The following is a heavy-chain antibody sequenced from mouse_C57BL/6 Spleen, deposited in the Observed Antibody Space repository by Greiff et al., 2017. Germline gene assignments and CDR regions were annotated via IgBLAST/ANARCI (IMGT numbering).Heavy chain of an antibody. V-gene: IGHV7-3*01. CDR3: ARSRYSNSAWFAY. CDR2: IRNKANGYTT. J-gene: IGHJ3*01. D-gene: IGHD2-5*01. CDR1: GFTFTDYY. Sequence: EVKLVESGGGLVQPGGSLSLSCAASGFTFTDYYMSWVRQPPGKALEWLGFIRNKANGYTTEYSASVKGRFTISRDNSQSILYLQMNALRAEDSATYYCARSRYSNSAWFAYWGQGTLVTVSA.